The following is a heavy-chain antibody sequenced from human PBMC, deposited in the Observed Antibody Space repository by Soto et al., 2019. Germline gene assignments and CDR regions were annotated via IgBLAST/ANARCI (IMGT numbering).Heavy chain of an antibody. CDR1: GGSISGSY. J-gene: IGHJ4*02. V-gene: IGHV4-59*01. CDR2: VYYTGST. D-gene: IGHD6-19*01. CDR3: ARSVAVPGAHIDY. Sequence: SETLSLTCSVSGGSISGSYWSWIRQSPGRGLEWLGYVYYTGSTNYSPSLRSRVSISVDTSKNEFSLRLSSVTAADTAVYFCARSVAVPGAHIDYWGQGTQVTVSS.